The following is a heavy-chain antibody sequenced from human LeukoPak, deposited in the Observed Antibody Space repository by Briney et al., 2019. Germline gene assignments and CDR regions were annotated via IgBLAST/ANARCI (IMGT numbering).Heavy chain of an antibody. V-gene: IGHV1-69*06. D-gene: IGHD6-13*01. CDR1: GGTFSSYA. CDR2: IIPIFGTA. J-gene: IGHJ3*02. CDR3: ARDFTGSSWYDPDAFDI. Sequence: SVKVSCKASGGTFSSYAISWVRQAPGQGLEWMGGIIPIFGTANYAQKFQGRVTITADKSTSTAYMELSSLRSEDTAVYYCARDFTGSSWYDPDAFDIWGQGTMVTVSS.